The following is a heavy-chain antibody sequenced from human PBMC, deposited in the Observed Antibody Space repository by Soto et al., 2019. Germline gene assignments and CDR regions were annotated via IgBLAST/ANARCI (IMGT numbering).Heavy chain of an antibody. Sequence: SETLSLTCTLSGGSISGYYWSWIRQPPGKGLEWIGYVYYSGSTKYNPSLESRVTISVDMSNNQFSLMLTSVTAADTAVYYCAKYRRTDAEGYRLDFWGQGTLVTVSS. CDR1: GGSISGYY. D-gene: IGHD5-12*01. CDR2: VYYSGST. CDR3: AKYRRTDAEGYRLDF. J-gene: IGHJ4*02. V-gene: IGHV4-59*01.